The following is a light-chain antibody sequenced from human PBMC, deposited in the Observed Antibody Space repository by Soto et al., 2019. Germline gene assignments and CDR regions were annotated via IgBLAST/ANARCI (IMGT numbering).Light chain of an antibody. J-gene: IGKJ1*01. CDR3: QQYKSYWT. CDR2: DAS. CDR1: QSISNW. V-gene: IGKV1-5*01. Sequence: DIQMTQSPSTLSAYVGDRVTITCRASQSISNWLAWYQQKPGKAPKLLIYDASSLESGVPSRFSGSGSGTEFTLTISSLQPDDFATYYCQQYKSYWTFGQGTKVDIK.